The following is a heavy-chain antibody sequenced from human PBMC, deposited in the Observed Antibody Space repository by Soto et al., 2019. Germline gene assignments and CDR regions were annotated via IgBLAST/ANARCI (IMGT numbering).Heavy chain of an antibody. CDR3: AHSKYSRSSFDF. CDR2: IYWDDDK. CDR1: GFALSSSDVG. Sequence: QITLKESGPTLVKPTQTLTLTCTFSGFALSSSDVGVGWIRQPPGKALEWLALIYWDDDKRYSPSLKSRLTITKDTSKHQVVLIMTNVDPMDTATYFCAHSKYSRSSFDFWGQGTLVTVSP. D-gene: IGHD6-6*01. J-gene: IGHJ4*02. V-gene: IGHV2-5*02.